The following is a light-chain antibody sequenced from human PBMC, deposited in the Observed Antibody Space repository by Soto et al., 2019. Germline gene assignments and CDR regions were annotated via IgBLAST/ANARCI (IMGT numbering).Light chain of an antibody. CDR1: QAITNY. Sequence: DIQMTQSPSSLSASVGDRVTITCRASQAITNYLAWYQQKPGSAPKLLIYGASTLQSGVPSRFSGSGSGTDFSLTISSLQPEDVATYYCQQYNSAPFTFGPGTKVDFK. V-gene: IGKV1-27*01. J-gene: IGKJ3*01. CDR2: GAS. CDR3: QQYNSAPFT.